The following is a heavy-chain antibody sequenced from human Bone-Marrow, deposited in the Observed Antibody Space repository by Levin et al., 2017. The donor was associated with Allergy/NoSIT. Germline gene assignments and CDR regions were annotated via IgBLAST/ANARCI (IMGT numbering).Heavy chain of an antibody. CDR3: ARAGYYYDSSGYYYLDY. CDR1: GFTFSSYW. D-gene: IGHD3-22*01. J-gene: IGHJ4*02. V-gene: IGHV3-7*01. CDR2: IKQDGSEK. Sequence: PGGSLRLSCAASGFTFSSYWMSWVRQAPGKGLEWVANIKQDGSEKYYVDSVKGRFTISRDNAKNSLYLQMNSLRAEDTAVYYCARAGYYYDSSGYYYLDYWGQGTLVTVSS.